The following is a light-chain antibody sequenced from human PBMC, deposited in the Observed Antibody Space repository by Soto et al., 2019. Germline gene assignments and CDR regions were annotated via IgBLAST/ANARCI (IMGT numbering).Light chain of an antibody. J-gene: IGKJ5*01. CDR1: QSVSSN. V-gene: IGKV3-15*01. Sequence: EIVMTQSPATLSVSPGERATLSCRASQSVSSNLAWYQQKPGQAPSLLILGASTRATGVPARFSGSGSGTEFTLSISSLQSEDFAVYYCKQYKEWPPFTFGQGTRLEI. CDR2: GAS. CDR3: KQYKEWPPFT.